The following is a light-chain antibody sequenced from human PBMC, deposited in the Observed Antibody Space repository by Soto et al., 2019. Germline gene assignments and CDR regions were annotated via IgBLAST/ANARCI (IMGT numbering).Light chain of an antibody. Sequence: QSALTQPASVSGSPGQSVTISCTGTGSDVGTYNYVSWYQQHPDKVPKLMIYDVNSRPSGVSDRFSGSKSGNTASLTISGLQAEDEADYYCSSYTRSDIVVFGGGTQLTVL. CDR3: SSYTRSDIVV. CDR1: GSDVGTYNY. V-gene: IGLV2-14*03. CDR2: DVN. J-gene: IGLJ2*01.